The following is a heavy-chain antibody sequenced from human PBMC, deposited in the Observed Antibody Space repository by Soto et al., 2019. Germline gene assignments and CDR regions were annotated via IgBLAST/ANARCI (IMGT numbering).Heavy chain of an antibody. CDR2: ISPLKGRT. J-gene: IGHJ1*01. Sequence: QVQLVQSGPALKRPGASMKVSCKASGYTFTSYGISWVRQAPGQGREWMAWISPLKGRTQYSQKAQGRVTLSTDTSSNTAYMEMTTLRVDDTAVYYCAMDYGDRPAYFKHWGQGTLVTVS. CDR1: GYTFTSYG. V-gene: IGHV1-18*04. CDR3: AMDYGDRPAYFKH. D-gene: IGHD4-17*01.